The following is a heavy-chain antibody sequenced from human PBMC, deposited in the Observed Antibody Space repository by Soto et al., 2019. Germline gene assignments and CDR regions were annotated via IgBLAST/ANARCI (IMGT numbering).Heavy chain of an antibody. CDR3: GRGGRQWLVTSDFNY. CDR2: VSHDGRNT. V-gene: IGHV3-30*03. Sequence: VQLVESGGGVVQPGRSLRLSCAASGFTFSDYAMHWVRQAPGKGLEWVAVVSHDGRNTHYADSVKGRFTISRDSSKNTVSLEMASLRAEDTAVYYCGRGGRQWLVTSDFNYWGQGAVVTVSS. CDR1: GFTFSDYA. D-gene: IGHD6-19*01. J-gene: IGHJ4*02.